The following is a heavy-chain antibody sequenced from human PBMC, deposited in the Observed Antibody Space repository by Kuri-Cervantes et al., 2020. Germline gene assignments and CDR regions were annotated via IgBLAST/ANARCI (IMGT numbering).Heavy chain of an antibody. CDR1: GFTFSSYA. CDR3: ARPGGSTHAFDN. CDR2: ISYDGSNK. D-gene: IGHD3-16*01. V-gene: IGHV3-30-3*01. Sequence: GESLKISCAASGFTFSSYAMHWVRQAPGKGLEWVAVISYDGSNKYYADSVKGRFTISRDNSKNTLYLQMNSLRAEDTAVYYCARPGGSTHAFDNWGQGTMVTVSS. J-gene: IGHJ3*02.